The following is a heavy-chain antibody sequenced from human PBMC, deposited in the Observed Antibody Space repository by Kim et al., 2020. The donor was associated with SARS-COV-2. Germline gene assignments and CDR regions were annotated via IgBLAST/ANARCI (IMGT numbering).Heavy chain of an antibody. CDR3: AADGVTYYYDSSGYLPDNWFDP. V-gene: IGHV1-58*01. J-gene: IGHJ5*02. CDR2: IVVGSGNT. D-gene: IGHD3-22*01. Sequence: SVKVSCKASGFTFTSSAVQWVRQARGQRLEWIGWIVVGSGNTNYAQKFQERVTITRDMSTSTAYMELSSLRSEDTAVYYCAADGVTYYYDSSGYLPDNWFDPWGQGTLVTVSS. CDR1: GFTFTSSA.